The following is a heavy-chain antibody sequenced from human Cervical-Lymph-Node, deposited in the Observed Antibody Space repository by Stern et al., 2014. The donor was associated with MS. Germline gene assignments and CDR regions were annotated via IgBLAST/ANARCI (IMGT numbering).Heavy chain of an antibody. D-gene: IGHD1-26*01. CDR2: IYYRGST. Sequence: QVQLVESGPGLVKPSETLSLTCTVSGGSISSYSWSWIRQPPGKGLEWIGNIYYRGSTNYNPYLTNQLTISADPSNNQFALKLMTVTAADTAVYYCARDRGGGSYVDYWGQGTLVTVSS. J-gene: IGHJ4*02. CDR3: ARDRGGGSYVDY. CDR1: GGSISSYS. V-gene: IGHV4-59*01.